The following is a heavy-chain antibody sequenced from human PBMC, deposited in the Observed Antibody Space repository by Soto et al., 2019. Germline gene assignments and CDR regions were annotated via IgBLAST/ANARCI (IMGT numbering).Heavy chain of an antibody. V-gene: IGHV3-23*01. D-gene: IGHD1-20*01. J-gene: IGHJ4*02. Sequence: GGSLRLSCAASGFTFSSYAMSWVRQAPGKGLEWISAVSGSGGSTYYADSVKGRFTVSRDNSKDTLYLQMNNLRAEDTAVYYCAKPPDYNWNDYWGQGTLVTVSS. CDR3: AKPPDYNWNDY. CDR2: VSGSGGST. CDR1: GFTFSSYA.